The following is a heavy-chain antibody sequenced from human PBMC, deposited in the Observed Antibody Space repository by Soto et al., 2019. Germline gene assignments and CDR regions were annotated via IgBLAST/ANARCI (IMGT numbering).Heavy chain of an antibody. CDR1: GGTFNNLA. V-gene: IGHV1-69*13. Sequence: ASVKVSCKASGGTFNNLAISWVRQAPEQGLEWMGGIIPIFGTANYAQKFQGRVTITADESTSTAYMELSSLRSEDTAVYYCALGWYDSSGYYYFDYWGQGTLVTVSS. D-gene: IGHD3-22*01. CDR3: ALGWYDSSGYYYFDY. CDR2: IIPIFGTA. J-gene: IGHJ4*02.